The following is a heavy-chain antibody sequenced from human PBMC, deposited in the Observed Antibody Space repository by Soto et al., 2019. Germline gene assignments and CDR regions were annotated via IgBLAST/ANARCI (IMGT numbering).Heavy chain of an antibody. Sequence: EVRLLQSGGNLVQPGGSLRLSCAASGFSFSSHAMTWVRQAPGKGLEWVSAISGSGATPFYADFVKGRFTISRDNSKNALHLQMNRLRAEDTAVYYCARQGCTDGICHNVYYYHGLDVWGQGTTVSVS. V-gene: IGHV3-23*01. CDR2: ISGSGATP. CDR3: ARQGCTDGICHNVYYYHGLDV. CDR1: GFSFSSHA. J-gene: IGHJ6*02. D-gene: IGHD2-8*01.